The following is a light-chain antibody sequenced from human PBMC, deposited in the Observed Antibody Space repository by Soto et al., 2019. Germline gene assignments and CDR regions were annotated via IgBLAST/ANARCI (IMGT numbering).Light chain of an antibody. CDR3: QQYNSYQIT. CDR1: QGISSY. Sequence: DIQMTQSPSSLSASVGDRVTITCRASQGISSYLAWYQQKPGKAPKLLIYKASSLETGVPSRFSGSGSGTEFTLTISSLQPDDFATYYCQQYNSYQITFGQGTRLEIK. V-gene: IGKV1-5*03. CDR2: KAS. J-gene: IGKJ5*01.